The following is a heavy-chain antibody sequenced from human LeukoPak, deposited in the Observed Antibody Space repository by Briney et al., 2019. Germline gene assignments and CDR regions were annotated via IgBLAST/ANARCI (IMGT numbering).Heavy chain of an antibody. CDR3: ARAVIAAAGSDY. Sequence: VASVKVSCKASGYTFTGYYMHWVRQAPGQGLEWMGWINPNSGGTNYAQKFQGRVTMTGDTSISTAYMELSRLRSDDAAVYYCARAVIAAAGSDYWGQGTLVTVSS. V-gene: IGHV1-2*02. D-gene: IGHD6-13*01. CDR1: GYTFTGYY. J-gene: IGHJ4*02. CDR2: INPNSGGT.